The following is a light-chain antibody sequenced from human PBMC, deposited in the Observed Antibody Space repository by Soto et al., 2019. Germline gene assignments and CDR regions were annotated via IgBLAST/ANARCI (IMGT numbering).Light chain of an antibody. CDR3: NSYTTSSTNV. Sequence: QSVLTQPASVSGSPGQPITISCTGTSSDVGGYNYVSWYQQHPGKAPKVMIYDVRNRPSGVSNRFSGSKPGNTASLPISGLQAEDEADYYCNSYTTSSTNVFGTRSNVIVL. V-gene: IGLV2-14*01. CDR2: DVR. CDR1: SSDVGGYNY. J-gene: IGLJ1*01.